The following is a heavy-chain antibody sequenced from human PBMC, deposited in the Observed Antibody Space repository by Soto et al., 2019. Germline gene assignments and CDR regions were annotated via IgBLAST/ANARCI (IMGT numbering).Heavy chain of an antibody. V-gene: IGHV3-7*05. CDR2: IKQDGSEK. CDR1: GGTCSSYG. CDR3: AKSLSAIPGDS. Sequence: GSLRLSCAAAGGTCSSYGRSWVRQGPGKGPEWVANIKQDGSEKYYVDSVKGRFTISRDNAKNSLYLQMTSLRAEDTAVYHCAKSLSAIPGDSWGQGTLVTVSS. J-gene: IGHJ4*02. D-gene: IGHD2-2*01.